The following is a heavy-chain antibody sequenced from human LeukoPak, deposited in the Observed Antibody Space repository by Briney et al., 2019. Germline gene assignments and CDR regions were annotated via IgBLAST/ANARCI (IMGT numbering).Heavy chain of an antibody. D-gene: IGHD2-2*01. J-gene: IGHJ6*02. CDR3: ARTSDCSSTSCSRGYYYGMDV. CDR1: GYTFTSYG. V-gene: IGHV1-18*01. CDR2: ISAYNGNT. Sequence: ASVKVSCKASGYTFTSYGISWVRQAPGQGLEWMGWISAYNGNTNYAQKLQGRVTITRDTSASTAYMELSSLRSEDTAVYYCARTSDCSSTSCSRGYYYGMDVWGQGTTVTVSS.